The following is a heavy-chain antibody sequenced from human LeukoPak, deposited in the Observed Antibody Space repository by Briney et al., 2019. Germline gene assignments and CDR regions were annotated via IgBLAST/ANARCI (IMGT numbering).Heavy chain of an antibody. CDR1: GFTFSSYS. V-gene: IGHV3-21*01. CDR3: ARAGPHSYGLIFDY. D-gene: IGHD3-10*01. CDR2: ISSSSSYI. Sequence: GGSLRLSCAASGFTFSSYSMNWVRQAPGKGLEWVSSISSSSSYIYYADSVKGRFTISRDNAKNSLYLQMNSLRAEDTAVYYCARAGPHSYGLIFDYWGQGTLVTVSS. J-gene: IGHJ4*02.